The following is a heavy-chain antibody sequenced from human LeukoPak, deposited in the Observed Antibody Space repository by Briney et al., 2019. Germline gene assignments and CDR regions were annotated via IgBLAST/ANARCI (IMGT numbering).Heavy chain of an antibody. D-gene: IGHD6-13*01. CDR2: IYTSGST. Sequence: SETLSLTCTVSGGSISSGSYYWSWIRQPAGKGLEWIGRIYTSGSTNYNPSLKSRVTMSVDTSKNQFSLKLSSVTAADTAVYYCARDGAATIPNAFDIWGQGTMVTVSS. CDR3: ARDGAATIPNAFDI. CDR1: GGSISSGSYY. V-gene: IGHV4-61*02. J-gene: IGHJ3*02.